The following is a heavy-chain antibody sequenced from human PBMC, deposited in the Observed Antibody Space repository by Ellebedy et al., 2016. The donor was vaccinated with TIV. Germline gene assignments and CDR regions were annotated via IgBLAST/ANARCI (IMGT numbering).Heavy chain of an antibody. V-gene: IGHV3-23*01. CDR3: AKSDRGWLIDY. CDR2: ISGSGGST. D-gene: IGHD5-24*01. J-gene: IGHJ4*02. Sequence: GGSLRLSXAASGITFSSHAMSWVRQAPGKGLEWVSGISGSGGSTDYADSVKGRFTISRDNSKNTLFLQMNSLRAEDTAVYYCAKSDRGWLIDYWGQGTLVTVSS. CDR1: GITFSSHA.